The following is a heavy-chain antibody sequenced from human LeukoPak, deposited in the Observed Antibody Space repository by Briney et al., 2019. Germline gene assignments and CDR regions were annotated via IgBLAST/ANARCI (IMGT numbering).Heavy chain of an antibody. V-gene: IGHV4-61*02. CDR1: GGSISSGSYY. J-gene: IGHJ5*02. CDR3: ARSGTYYNNWFDP. Sequence: SETLSLTCTVSGGSISSGSYYWSWIRQPAGKGLEWIGRLDTSGSTYYNPSLKSRVTISVDTSKNQFSLKLNSVTAADTAVYYCARSGTYYNNWFDPWGQGTLVTVSS. CDR2: LDTSGST. D-gene: IGHD3-10*01.